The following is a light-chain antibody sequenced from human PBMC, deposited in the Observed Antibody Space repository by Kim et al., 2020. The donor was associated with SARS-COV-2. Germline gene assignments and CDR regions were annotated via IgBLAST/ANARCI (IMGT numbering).Light chain of an antibody. V-gene: IGLV3-19*01. CDR2: DKN. CDR1: SLTRYS. J-gene: IGLJ2*01. Sequence: SSELTQDTAMYVALGQTVNITCQGDSLTRYSASWYQQKPGQDPLLVIYDKNNRPAGIPDRFSGLSSRNTASLTITGAQVEDEADYDCSSRDSSGSHGAFGGGTQLTVL. CDR3: SSRDSSGSHGA.